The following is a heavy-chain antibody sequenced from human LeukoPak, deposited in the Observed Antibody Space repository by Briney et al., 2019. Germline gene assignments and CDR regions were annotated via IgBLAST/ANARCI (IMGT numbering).Heavy chain of an antibody. D-gene: IGHD2-2*01. J-gene: IGHJ6*02. V-gene: IGHV1-69*04. CDR2: IIPIFGIA. Sequence: SVKVSCKASGGTFSSYAISWVRQAPGQGLEWMGRIIPIFGIANYAQKFQGRVRITADKSTSTAYMELSSLRSEDTAVYYCARGGCSSTSCYYYGMDVWGQGTTVTVSS. CDR1: GGTFSSYA. CDR3: ARGGCSSTSCYYYGMDV.